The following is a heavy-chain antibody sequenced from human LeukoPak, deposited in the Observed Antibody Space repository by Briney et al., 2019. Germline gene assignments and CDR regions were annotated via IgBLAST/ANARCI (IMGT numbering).Heavy chain of an antibody. Sequence: GGSLRLSCAASGFTLSSFRMSWVRQAPGKGLEWVSSISSSSSYIYYADSVKGRFTISRDNAKNSLYLQMNSLRAEDTAVYYCARRGSYSEFDYWGQGTLVTVSS. CDR3: ARRGSYSEFDY. D-gene: IGHD1-26*01. CDR2: ISSSSSYI. V-gene: IGHV3-21*01. J-gene: IGHJ4*02. CDR1: GFTLSSFR.